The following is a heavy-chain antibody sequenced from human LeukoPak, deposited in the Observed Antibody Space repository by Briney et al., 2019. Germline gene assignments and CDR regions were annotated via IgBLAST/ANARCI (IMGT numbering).Heavy chain of an antibody. CDR1: GGSINGDF. CDR3: AREGTAGTNLNWFDP. J-gene: IGHJ5*02. Sequence: TSEALSLTCTVSGGSINGDFWSWIRQPPGKGLEWIGYISYSGSTNFNPSLKSRVTISVDTSKNQFSLKLSSVTAADTAVYYCAREGTAGTNLNWFDPWGQGTLVTVSS. V-gene: IGHV4-59*01. D-gene: IGHD1-1*01. CDR2: ISYSGST.